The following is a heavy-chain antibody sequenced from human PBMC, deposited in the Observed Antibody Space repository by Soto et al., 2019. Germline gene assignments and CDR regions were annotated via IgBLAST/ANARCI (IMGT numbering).Heavy chain of an antibody. CDR2: IYYSGTT. CDR1: GGSISSGEYY. CDR3: ARDGGFCTNGVCPVYYYYGMDV. D-gene: IGHD2-8*01. V-gene: IGHV4-30-4*01. Sequence: QVQLQESGPGLVKPSQTLSLTCTVSGGSISSGEYYWSWIRQPPGEGLEWIGNIYYSGTTYNNPSLKSRVTISVDTSNNQLSLKLSSVTAADTAVYYWARDGGFCTNGVCPVYYYYGMDVWGQGTTVTVSS. J-gene: IGHJ6*02.